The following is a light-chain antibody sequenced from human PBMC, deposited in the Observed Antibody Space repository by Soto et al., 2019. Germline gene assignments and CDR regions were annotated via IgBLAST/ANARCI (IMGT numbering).Light chain of an antibody. Sequence: EIVLTQSPATLSLSPGERATLSCRASQSVSRYLAWYQQKPGQAPRLLIYDASNRATGIPARFSGSGSGTDFTLTISSLEPEDFAVYYFQQRSDCGTFGGGTKVEIK. CDR2: DAS. CDR3: QQRSDCGT. J-gene: IGKJ4*01. V-gene: IGKV3-11*01. CDR1: QSVSRY.